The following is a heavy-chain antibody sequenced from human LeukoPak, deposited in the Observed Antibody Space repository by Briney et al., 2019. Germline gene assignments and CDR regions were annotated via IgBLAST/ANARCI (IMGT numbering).Heavy chain of an antibody. J-gene: IGHJ6*03. CDR3: AREIVGATSTYYYYYMDV. CDR2: IYTSGST. D-gene: IGHD1-26*01. Sequence: PSQTLSLTCTVSGGSISSGSYYWSWIRQPAGKGLEWIGRIYTSGSTNYNPSLKSRVTISVDTSKNQFSLKLSSVTAADTAVYYCAREIVGATSTYYYYYMDVWGKGTTVTVSS. V-gene: IGHV4-61*02. CDR1: GGSISSGSYY.